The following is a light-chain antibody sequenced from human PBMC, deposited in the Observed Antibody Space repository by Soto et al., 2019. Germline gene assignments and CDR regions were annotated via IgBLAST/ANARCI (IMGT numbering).Light chain of an antibody. CDR2: GAT. V-gene: IGKV3-15*01. Sequence: EILLTQSPATLSVSPGETVTLSCRASQNVLSDLAWYQQKRGQAPRLLVYGATTRATDAPAKFRGSGSGTELSLTISSLQSEDFASYYCQQYRSWPRTFGQGSKVEI. J-gene: IGKJ1*01. CDR3: QQYRSWPRT. CDR1: QNVLSD.